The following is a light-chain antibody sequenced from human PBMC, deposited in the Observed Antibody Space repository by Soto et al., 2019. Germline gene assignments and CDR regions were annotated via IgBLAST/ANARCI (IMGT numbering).Light chain of an antibody. CDR2: GAS. V-gene: IGKV3-20*01. J-gene: IGKJ2*01. CDR3: QQFINSPYMYI. Sequence: EDVLTQSPGTLSLYPGEGATLSCRYSQAVGTNYMAWYQQKPGQAPRLLIFGASSRASGVPGRFSGSGSGTDFTLTISRLEPEDSAVYYCQQFINSPYMYIFVQGTKLEI. CDR1: QAVGTNY.